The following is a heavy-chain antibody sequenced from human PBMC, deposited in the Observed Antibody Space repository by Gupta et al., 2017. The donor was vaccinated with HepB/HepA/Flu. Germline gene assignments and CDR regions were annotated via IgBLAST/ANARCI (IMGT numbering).Heavy chain of an antibody. CDR1: GFTFDGYA. J-gene: IGHJ4*02. V-gene: IGHV3-43*02. CDR3: AKDLSSLHYYGVDY. Sequence: GFTFDGYAMQWIRQVPGKGLEWVSLITGRGDRTYYADSVKGRFTISRDNSKNSLYLQMNSLRTEDTALYYCAKDLSSLHYYGVDYWGQGTMVTVSS. CDR2: ITGRGDRT. D-gene: IGHD3-10*01.